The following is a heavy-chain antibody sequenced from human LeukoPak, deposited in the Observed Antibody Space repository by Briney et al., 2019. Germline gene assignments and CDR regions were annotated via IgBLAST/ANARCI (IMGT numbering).Heavy chain of an antibody. Sequence: ASVKVSCKASGYTFTSYYMYWVRQAPGQGLEWMGISNPNRGSTSYAQKFQGRVTMTRDMSTSTVYMERSRLRSEDTAVYYCATGGHVRVYDSSAYYGHYWGQGTLVTVSS. CDR1: GYTFTSYY. J-gene: IGHJ4*02. V-gene: IGHV1-46*01. CDR3: ATGGHVRVYDSSAYYGHY. D-gene: IGHD3-22*01. CDR2: SNPNRGST.